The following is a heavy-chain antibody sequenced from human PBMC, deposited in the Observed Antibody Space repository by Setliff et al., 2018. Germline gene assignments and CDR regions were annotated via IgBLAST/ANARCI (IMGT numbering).Heavy chain of an antibody. V-gene: IGHV4-61*02. D-gene: IGHD5-18*01. CDR1: GGSISSGSYY. Sequence: SETLSLTCTVSGGSISSGSYYWSWIRQPAGKGLEWIGRIYTSGSTNYNPSLKSRVTISVDTSKNQFSLKLSSVTAADTAVYYCAREHTAMVINYWGQGTLVTVSS. CDR3: AREHTAMVINY. CDR2: IYTSGST. J-gene: IGHJ4*02.